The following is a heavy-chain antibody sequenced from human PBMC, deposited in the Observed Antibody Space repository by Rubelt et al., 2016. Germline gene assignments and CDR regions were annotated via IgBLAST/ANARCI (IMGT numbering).Heavy chain of an antibody. V-gene: IGHV5-51*01. Sequence: EVQLVQSGAEVNKPGESLKISCKGSGYSFTSYWLGWLRQIPGKGLEWMGIIYPGDSDTRYSPSIQGQVTISADKSISTAYLQWSSLKASDTAMYYCARRSSSSHYFDYWGQGTLVTVSS. D-gene: IGHD6-13*01. J-gene: IGHJ4*02. CDR2: IYPGDSDT. CDR3: ARRSSSSHYFDY. CDR1: GYSFTSYW.